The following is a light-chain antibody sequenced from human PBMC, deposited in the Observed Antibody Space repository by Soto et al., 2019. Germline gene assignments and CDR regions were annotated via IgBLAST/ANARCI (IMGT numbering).Light chain of an antibody. J-gene: IGKJ1*01. Sequence: EIVSTQYPGTLSFSPGERASLTCRASQSIANSLAWYQQKPGQAPRLLIYGASRRATGIPDRFSGSGSGTDFTLTISRLEPEDFAMYYCQQYDRSPMTFGQGTKV. V-gene: IGKV3-20*01. CDR3: QQYDRSPMT. CDR1: QSIANS. CDR2: GAS.